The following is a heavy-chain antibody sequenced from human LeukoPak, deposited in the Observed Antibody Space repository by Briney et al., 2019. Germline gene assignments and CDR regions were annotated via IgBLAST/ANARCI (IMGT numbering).Heavy chain of an antibody. CDR1: GGTFSSYA. J-gene: IGHJ6*02. Sequence: ASVKVSCKASGGTFSSYAISWVRQAPGQGLEWMGRIIPIFGIANYAQKFQGRATITADKSTSTAYMELSSLRSEDTAVYYCARDCSSTSCRGYYYYYGMDVWGQGTTVTVSS. V-gene: IGHV1-69*04. CDR2: IIPIFGIA. CDR3: ARDCSSTSCRGYYYYYGMDV. D-gene: IGHD2-2*01.